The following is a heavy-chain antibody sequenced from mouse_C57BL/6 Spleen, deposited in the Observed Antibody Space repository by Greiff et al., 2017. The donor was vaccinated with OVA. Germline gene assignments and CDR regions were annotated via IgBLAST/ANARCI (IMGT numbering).Heavy chain of an antibody. V-gene: IGHV1-81*01. J-gene: IGHJ4*01. D-gene: IGHD2-4*01. CDR3: ARRGITRDYYAMDY. CDR1: GYTFTSYG. CDR2: IYPRSGNT. Sequence: VQLQQSGAELARPGASVKLSCKASGYTFTSYGISWVKQRTGQGLEWIGEIYPRSGNTYYNEKFKGKATLTADKSSSTAYMELRSLTSEDSAVYFCARRGITRDYYAMDYWGQGTSVTVSS.